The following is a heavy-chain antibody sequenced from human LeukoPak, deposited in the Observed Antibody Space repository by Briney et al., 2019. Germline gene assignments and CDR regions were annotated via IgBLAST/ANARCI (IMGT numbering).Heavy chain of an antibody. Sequence: HPGRSLRLSCAASGFTFSSYAMHWVRQAPGKGLEWVAVISYDGSNKYYADSVKGRFTISRDNSKNTLYLQMNSLRAEDTAVYYCARSLAAELLWFGESGFDYWGQGTLVTVSS. CDR3: ARSLAAELLWFGESGFDY. J-gene: IGHJ4*02. D-gene: IGHD3-10*01. CDR1: GFTFSSYA. V-gene: IGHV3-30*04. CDR2: ISYDGSNK.